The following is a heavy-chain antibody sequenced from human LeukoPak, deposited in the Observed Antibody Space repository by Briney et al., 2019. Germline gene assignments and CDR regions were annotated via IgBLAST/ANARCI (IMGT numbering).Heavy chain of an antibody. CDR2: IYYRGSI. J-gene: IGHJ4*02. V-gene: IGHV4-59*01. Sequence: PSETLALTCTFSVGSISSYYWSWIRQPPGKGLDWVGYIYYRGSINYTPSLKSRVTITVLTSKSQYSLNLSSVTTADTAVYYCARFAPGQWLVDYWGQGTLVTVSS. CDR3: ARFAPGQWLVDY. D-gene: IGHD6-19*01. CDR1: VGSISSYY.